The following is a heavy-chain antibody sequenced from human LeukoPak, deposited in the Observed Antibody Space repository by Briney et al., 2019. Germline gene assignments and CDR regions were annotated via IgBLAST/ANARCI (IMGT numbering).Heavy chain of an antibody. D-gene: IGHD3-16*02. CDR2: INHSGST. Sequence: PSETLSLTCAVYGGSFSGYYWSWIRQPPGKGLEWIGEINHSGSTNYNPSLKSRVTISVDTSKNQFSLKPSSVTAADTAVYYCARVKYYDYVWGSYRPSYYYYGMDVWGQGTTVTVSS. J-gene: IGHJ6*02. CDR3: ARVKYYDYVWGSYRPSYYYYGMDV. V-gene: IGHV4-34*01. CDR1: GGSFSGYY.